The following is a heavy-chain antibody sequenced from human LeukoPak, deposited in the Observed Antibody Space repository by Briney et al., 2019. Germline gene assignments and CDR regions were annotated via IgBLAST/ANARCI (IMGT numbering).Heavy chain of an antibody. Sequence: PSETLSLTCTVSGGSISSYYWSWIRQPAGKGLEWIGRIYTSGSTNYNPSLKSRVTISVDKSKNQFSLKLSSVPAADTAVYYCARGQRGGIFGVVIPQYYYMGVWGKGTTVTVSS. V-gene: IGHV4-4*07. D-gene: IGHD3-3*01. CDR1: GGSISSYY. CDR2: IYTSGST. J-gene: IGHJ6*03. CDR3: ARGQRGGIFGVVIPQYYYMGV.